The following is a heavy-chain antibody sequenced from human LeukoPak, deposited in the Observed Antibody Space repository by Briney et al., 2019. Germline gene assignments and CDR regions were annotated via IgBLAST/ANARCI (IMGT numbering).Heavy chain of an antibody. Sequence: PGGSLRLXCAASGFTFSSYWMSWVRQAPGKGLEWVANIKQDGSEKYYVDSVKGRFTISRDNAKNSLYLQMNSLRAEDTAVYYCARVPSSGYYYDSSGYSDYWGQGTLVTVSS. CDR1: GFTFSSYW. CDR2: IKQDGSEK. D-gene: IGHD3-22*01. CDR3: ARVPSSGYYYDSSGYSDY. J-gene: IGHJ4*02. V-gene: IGHV3-7*01.